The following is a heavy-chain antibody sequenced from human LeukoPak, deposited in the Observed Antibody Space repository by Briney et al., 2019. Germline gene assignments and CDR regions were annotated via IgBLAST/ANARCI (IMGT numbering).Heavy chain of an antibody. CDR3: ARGELWFGEPYFDY. J-gene: IGHJ4*02. V-gene: IGHV4-61*05. Sequence: SETLSLTCTVSGGSISSSSYYWGWIRQPPGKGLEWIGYIYYSGSTNYNPSLKSRVTISVDTSKNQFSLKLSSVTAADTAVYYCARGELWFGEPYFDYWGQGTLVTVSS. CDR1: GGSISSSSYY. CDR2: IYYSGST. D-gene: IGHD3-10*01.